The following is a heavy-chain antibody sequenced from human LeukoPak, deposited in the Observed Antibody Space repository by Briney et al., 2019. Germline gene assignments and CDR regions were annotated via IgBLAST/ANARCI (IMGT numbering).Heavy chain of an antibody. Sequence: RASVKVSCKGSGGTFSNYAISWVRQAPGQGLEWMGGIIPIFGTTNYAQKFQGRVTITADKSTSTAYMELSSLRSEDTAVYYCASAAITIFGVVIMTPLDYWGQGTLVTVSS. D-gene: IGHD3-3*01. CDR1: GGTFSNYA. J-gene: IGHJ4*02. V-gene: IGHV1-69*06. CDR3: ASAAITIFGVVIMTPLDY. CDR2: IIPIFGTT.